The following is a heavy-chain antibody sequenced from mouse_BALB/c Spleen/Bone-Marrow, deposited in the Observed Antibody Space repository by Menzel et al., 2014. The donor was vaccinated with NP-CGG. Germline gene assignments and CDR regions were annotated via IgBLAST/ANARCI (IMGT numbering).Heavy chain of an antibody. CDR2: IDPANGNT. CDR3: AEITTAAYYVMDY. D-gene: IGHD1-2*01. V-gene: IGHV14-3*02. J-gene: IGHJ4*01. Sequence: VQLKESGAELVKPGASVQLSCTASGFNIEDTYMHWVKQRPEQGLEWIGRIDPANGNTKYDPKFQGKATITADTSSNTAYLQLSSLTSEDTAVYYCAEITTAAYYVMDYWGQGTSVTVPS. CDR1: GFNIEDTY.